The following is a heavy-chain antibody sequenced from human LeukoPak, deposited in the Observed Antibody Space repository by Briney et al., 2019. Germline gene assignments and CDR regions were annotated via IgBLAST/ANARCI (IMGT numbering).Heavy chain of an antibody. D-gene: IGHD2-15*01. CDR2: ISSNGGST. J-gene: IGHJ4*02. CDR1: GFTFSSYA. Sequence: PGGSLRLSCAASGFTFSSYAMHWVRQAPGKGLGYVSAISSNGGSTYYANSVKGRFTISRDNSKNTLYLQMGSLRAEDMAVYYCARDRYCSGGSCLPYGYYFDYWGQGTLVTVSS. V-gene: IGHV3-64*01. CDR3: ARDRYCSGGSCLPYGYYFDY.